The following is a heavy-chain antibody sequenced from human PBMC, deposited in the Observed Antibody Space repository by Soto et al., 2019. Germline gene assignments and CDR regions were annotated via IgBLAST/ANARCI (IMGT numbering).Heavy chain of an antibody. Sequence: PGGSLRLSCAVSGITFRSYAMSWVRQPPGKGLEWVSGISGSGDSTYNADSVKGRFTISRDNSKNTLFLQWSSLKASDTAMYYCARRSNWWYFHYWGPGTLVTVSS. J-gene: IGHJ4*02. V-gene: IGHV3-23*01. CDR1: GITFRSYA. CDR3: ARRSNWWYFHY. CDR2: ISGSGDST. D-gene: IGHD3-10*01.